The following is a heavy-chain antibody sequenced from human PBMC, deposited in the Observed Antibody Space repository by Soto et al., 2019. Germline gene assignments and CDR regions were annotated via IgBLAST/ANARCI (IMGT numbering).Heavy chain of an antibody. CDR1: GFTFSNIA. D-gene: IGHD1-1*01. J-gene: IGHJ6*02. CDR3: ARGTTTSAFSAMDV. CDR2: ISYDGSNK. Sequence: QVQLVESGGGVVKPGRSLSLSCAASGFTFSNIAMDWVRRAPGKGLEWGAVISYDGSNKYIAESVKGRFTISRDNSKNTLFLQMNSLRAEDTAVYYCARGTTTSAFSAMDVWGQGTTVTVSS. V-gene: IGHV3-30-3*01.